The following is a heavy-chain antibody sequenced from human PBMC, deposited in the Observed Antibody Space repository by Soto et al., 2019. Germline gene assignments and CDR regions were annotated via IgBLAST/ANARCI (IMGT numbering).Heavy chain of an antibody. CDR3: AKGGGDF. CDR1: GFTFNSYA. D-gene: IGHD3-16*01. V-gene: IGHV3-23*01. J-gene: IGHJ4*02. CDR2: IRNSGDTT. Sequence: EVQLLESGGGLVQPGGSLRLSCVASGFTFNSYAISWARQAPGKGLEWISSIRNSGDTTFYADSVKGRFTISRDNSKNTVHLQMSSLRAEDTAVYYWAKGGGDFRGQGTLVTVSS.